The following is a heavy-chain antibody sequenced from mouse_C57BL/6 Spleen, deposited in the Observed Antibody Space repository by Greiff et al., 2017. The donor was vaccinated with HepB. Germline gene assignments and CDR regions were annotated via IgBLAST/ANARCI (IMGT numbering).Heavy chain of an antibody. J-gene: IGHJ1*03. CDR3: ARPPTIYYGNPWYFDV. CDR1: GYTFTSYW. D-gene: IGHD2-1*01. V-gene: IGHV1-7*01. CDR2: INPSSGYT. Sequence: VQLVESGAELAKPGASVKLSCKASGYTFTSYWMHWVKQRPGQGLEWIGYINPSSGYTKYNQKFKDKATLTADKSSSTAYMQLSSLTYEDSAVYYCARPPTIYYGNPWYFDVWGTGTTVTVSS.